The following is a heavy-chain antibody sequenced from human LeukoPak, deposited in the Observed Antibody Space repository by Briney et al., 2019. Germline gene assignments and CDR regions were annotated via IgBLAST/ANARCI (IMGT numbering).Heavy chain of an antibody. V-gene: IGHV4-59*08. CDR2: SYFTGNP. CDR3: AGLRSTVAWASFDY. D-gene: IGHD4-23*01. Sequence: SETLSLTCIVSGSISSYYWTWIRQPPGKGLEWIGHSYFTGNPNYNPSLKSRVTISVDPPKNQFSLQLTSVTAADTAVYYCAGLRSTVAWASFDYWGQGILVTVSS. J-gene: IGHJ4*02. CDR1: GSISSYY.